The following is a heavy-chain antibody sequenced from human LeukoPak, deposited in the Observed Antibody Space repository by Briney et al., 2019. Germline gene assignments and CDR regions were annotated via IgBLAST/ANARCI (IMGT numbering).Heavy chain of an antibody. CDR2: INPNSGVT. Sequence: ASVTVSFKASGYTFTDYYMHWVRQAPGQGLEWMGWINPNSGVTNYAQKFQGGVTMTRDTSISTAYMELNRLKSDDTAVYYCARVSLIYGSGSYYQSPLTYWGQGTLVTVSS. J-gene: IGHJ4*02. CDR3: ARVSLIYGSGSYYQSPLTY. D-gene: IGHD3-10*01. CDR1: GYTFTDYY. V-gene: IGHV1-2*02.